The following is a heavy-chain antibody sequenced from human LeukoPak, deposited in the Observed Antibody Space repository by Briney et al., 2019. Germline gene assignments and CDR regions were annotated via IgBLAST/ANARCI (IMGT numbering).Heavy chain of an antibody. V-gene: IGHV1-69*06. Sequence: SSVKVSCKASVGTFSSYAISWVRQAPGQGLDWMGGIIPIFGTANYAQKFQGRVTITADKSTSTAYMELSSLRSEDTAVYYCAREPGWELIGIRAFDIWGQGTMVTVSS. CDR3: AREPGWELIGIRAFDI. CDR2: IIPIFGTA. D-gene: IGHD1-26*01. CDR1: VGTFSSYA. J-gene: IGHJ3*02.